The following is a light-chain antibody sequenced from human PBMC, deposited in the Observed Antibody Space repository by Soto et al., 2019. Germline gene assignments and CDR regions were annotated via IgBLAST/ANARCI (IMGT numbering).Light chain of an antibody. J-gene: IGLJ1*01. CDR3: GSYTTSSNYV. Sequence: QSVLTQPPSVSGSPGQSITISCTGTSSDVGAYNYVSWYQQHPGKAPKLMIYDVSHRPSGVSHRFSGSKSGNTASLTISGLQAEDEADYYCGSYTTSSNYVFGTGTKLTVL. V-gene: IGLV2-14*01. CDR1: SSDVGAYNY. CDR2: DVS.